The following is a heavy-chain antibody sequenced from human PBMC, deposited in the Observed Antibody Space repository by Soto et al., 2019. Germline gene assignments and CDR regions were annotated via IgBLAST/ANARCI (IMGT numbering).Heavy chain of an antibody. CDR1: GYSFTSYW. V-gene: IGHV5-51*01. Sequence: GESLKISCKGSGYSFTSYWIGWVRQMPGKGLEWMGIIYPGDSDTRYSPSFQGQVTISADKSISTAYLQWSSLKASDTAMYYCARRAMGYDSSGYYSSTYDAFDIWGQGTMVTVSS. CDR3: ARRAMGYDSSGYYSSTYDAFDI. J-gene: IGHJ3*02. D-gene: IGHD3-22*01. CDR2: IYPGDSDT.